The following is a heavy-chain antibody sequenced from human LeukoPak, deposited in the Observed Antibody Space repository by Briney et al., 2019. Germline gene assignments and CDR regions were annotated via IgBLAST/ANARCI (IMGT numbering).Heavy chain of an antibody. CDR1: GFTVSNNY. V-gene: IGHV3-53*01. D-gene: IGHD3-10*01. CDR2: IYSGGST. Sequence: GGSLRLSCAASGFTVSNNYMNWVRQAPGKGLEWVSLIYSGGSTYYADSVKGRFTISRDNSKNTLYLQMNSLRAEDTAVYYCARVWFGEFYFDYWGQGTLVTVSS. J-gene: IGHJ4*02. CDR3: ARVWFGEFYFDY.